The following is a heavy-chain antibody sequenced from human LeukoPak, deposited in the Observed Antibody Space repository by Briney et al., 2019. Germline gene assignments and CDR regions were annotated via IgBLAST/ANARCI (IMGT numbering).Heavy chain of an antibody. J-gene: IGHJ4*02. D-gene: IGHD1-26*01. V-gene: IGHV3-23*01. CDR1: GFTFSSYA. Sequence: GGSLRLSCAASGFTFSSYAMSWVRQAPGKGLEWVSAISGSGGSTYYADSVKGRFTISRDNSKNTLYLQMNSLRADDTAVYYCAREGGSYNFYFDYWGQGTLVTVSS. CDR2: ISGSGGST. CDR3: AREGGSYNFYFDY.